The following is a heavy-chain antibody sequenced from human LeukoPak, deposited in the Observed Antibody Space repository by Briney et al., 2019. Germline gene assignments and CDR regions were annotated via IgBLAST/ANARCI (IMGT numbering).Heavy chain of an antibody. CDR2: IYSSGST. CDR3: ARVTTGWYYFDY. CDR1: GGSISSYY. V-gene: IGHV4-4*07. Sequence: PSETLSLTCTVSGGSISSYYWSWIRQPAGEGLECIGRIYSSGSTNYNPTLKSRVTMSVDTTKNQFSLKLSSVTAADTAVYYCARVTTGWYYFDYWGQGTLVTVSS. J-gene: IGHJ4*02. D-gene: IGHD4-17*01.